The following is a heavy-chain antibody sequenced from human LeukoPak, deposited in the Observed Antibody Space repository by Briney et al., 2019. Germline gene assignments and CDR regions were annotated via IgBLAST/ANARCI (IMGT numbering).Heavy chain of an antibody. J-gene: IGHJ6*03. V-gene: IGHV3-7*01. Sequence: PGGSLRLSCAAPGFTFSGFWMRWVRQAPGKGLEWVAHIKQDGSEKYYVDSVKGRFTISRDNAKNSLYLQMNGLRAEDTAVYYCGGSGYPYYYYYMDVWGKGTTVTVSS. CDR1: GFTFSGFW. D-gene: IGHD3-22*01. CDR3: GGSGYPYYYYYMDV. CDR2: IKQDGSEK.